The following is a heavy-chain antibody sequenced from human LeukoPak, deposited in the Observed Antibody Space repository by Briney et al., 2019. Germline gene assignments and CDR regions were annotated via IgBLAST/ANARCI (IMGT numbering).Heavy chain of an antibody. CDR3: AKEDDRSAAFDI. D-gene: IGHD3-3*01. V-gene: IGHV3-30*02. CDR2: IRDDGTNK. Sequence: GGSLRLSCAASGFSFSSYGMHWVRQAPGKGLEWMSFIRDDGTNKYYADSVKGRFTISRDNSKNTLYLQMNSLRAEDTAVYYCAKEDDRSAAFDIWGQGTMVTVSS. CDR1: GFSFSSYG. J-gene: IGHJ3*02.